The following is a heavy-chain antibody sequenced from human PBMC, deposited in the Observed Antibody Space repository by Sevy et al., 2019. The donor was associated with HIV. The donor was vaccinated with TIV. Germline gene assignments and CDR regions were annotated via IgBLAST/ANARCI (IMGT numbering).Heavy chain of an antibody. CDR2: INREXXXP. CDR3: XXXDRXGXXXX. Sequence: ASVKVSCKASGXTXXXXYXHXVRXAXGQGXQXMGWINREXXXPNYAPKFQGRVTLTRDTSISTAYMELSRLKSDDTAVXYCXXXDRXGXXXXWGQGTLVTVSS. CDR1: GXTXXXXY. J-gene: IGHJ4*02. V-gene: IGHV1-2*02.